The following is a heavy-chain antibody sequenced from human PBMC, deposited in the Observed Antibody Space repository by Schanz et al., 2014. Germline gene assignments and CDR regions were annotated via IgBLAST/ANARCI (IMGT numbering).Heavy chain of an antibody. CDR3: VRGDSRQSDY. D-gene: IGHD6-13*01. Sequence: EVLLVESGGGLVTPGESLRLSCAASGFTFSSYSMNWVRQAPGKGLEWVSSVSHGGTCIYYADSVRGRFTISRDNAKNSLYLQMNSLRAEDTAVYYCVRGDSRQSDYWGQGTLVTVSS. V-gene: IGHV3-21*02. CDR1: GFTFSSYS. CDR2: VSHGGTCI. J-gene: IGHJ4*02.